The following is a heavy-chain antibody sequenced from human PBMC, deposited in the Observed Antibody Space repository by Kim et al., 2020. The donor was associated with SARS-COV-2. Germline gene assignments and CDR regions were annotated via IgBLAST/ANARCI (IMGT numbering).Heavy chain of an antibody. J-gene: IGHJ6*02. CDR2: IYYSGST. CDR3: ARSPLRLGYGMDV. CDR1: GGSISSSSYY. V-gene: IGHV4-39*01. Sequence: SETLSLTCTVSGGSISSSSYYWGWIRQPPGKGLEWIGSIYYSGSTYYNPSLKSRVTISVDTSKNQFSLKLSSVTAADTAVYYCARSPLRLGYGMDVWGQGTTVTVSS. D-gene: IGHD3-9*01.